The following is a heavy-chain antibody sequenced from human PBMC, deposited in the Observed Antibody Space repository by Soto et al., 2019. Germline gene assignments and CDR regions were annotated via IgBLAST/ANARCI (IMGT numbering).Heavy chain of an antibody. D-gene: IGHD2-21*02. J-gene: IGHJ1*01. V-gene: IGHV1-18*01. Sequence: ASVKVSCKASGYTFTSYGISWVRQAPVQGLEWMGWISAYNGNTNYAQKLQGRVTMTTDTSTSTAYMELRSLRSDDTAVYYCARVGGIYCGGDCYSTYFQHWGQGTLVTVSS. CDR1: GYTFTSYG. CDR3: ARVGGIYCGGDCYSTYFQH. CDR2: ISAYNGNT.